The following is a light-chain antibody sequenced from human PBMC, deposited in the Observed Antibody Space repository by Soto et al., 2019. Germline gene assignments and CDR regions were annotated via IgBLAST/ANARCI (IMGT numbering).Light chain of an antibody. Sequence: EIVLTQSPGTLSLSPGERATLSCRASQSVNNNYLAWYQQKPGQAPRLLIYGASSRATGIPDRFSGSGSGTDFTLTISRLEPEDCAVYYCQQYGSSSLTFGGATKVEIK. CDR2: GAS. V-gene: IGKV3-20*01. CDR3: QQYGSSSLT. CDR1: QSVNNNY. J-gene: IGKJ4*01.